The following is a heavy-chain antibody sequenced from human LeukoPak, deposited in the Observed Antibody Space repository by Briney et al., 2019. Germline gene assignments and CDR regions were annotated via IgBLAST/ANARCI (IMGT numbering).Heavy chain of an antibody. CDR1: GFTFSSYW. CDR2: IKQDGSEK. D-gene: IGHD5-24*01. V-gene: IGHV3-7*03. J-gene: IGHJ4*02. CDR3: ARGRERWLQLPFDY. Sequence: GGSLRLSCAASGFTFSSYWMSWVRQAPGKGLEWVANIKQDGSEKYYVDSVKGRFTISRDNAKNSLYLQMNSLRAEDTAVYYCARGRERWLQLPFDYWGQGTLVTVSS.